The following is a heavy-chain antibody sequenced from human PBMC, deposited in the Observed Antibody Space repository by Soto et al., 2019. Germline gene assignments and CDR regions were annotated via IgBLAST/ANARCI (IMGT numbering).Heavy chain of an antibody. CDR2: ISAYNGNT. D-gene: IGHD3-16*02. Sequence: QVQLVQSGAEVKKPGASVKVSCKASGYTFTSYGISWVRQAPGQGLEWMGWISAYNGNTNYAQKLQGRVTMTTDTPTSTAYMELRSLRSDDTAVYYCARDGAIHLGELSLSALDYWGQGTLVTVSS. V-gene: IGHV1-18*01. CDR3: ARDGAIHLGELSLSALDY. CDR1: GYTFTSYG. J-gene: IGHJ4*02.